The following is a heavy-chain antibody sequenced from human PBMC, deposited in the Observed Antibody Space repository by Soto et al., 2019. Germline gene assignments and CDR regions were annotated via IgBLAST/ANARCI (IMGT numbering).Heavy chain of an antibody. CDR3: AKEHHPPITMIVVVMPQFDYYYYGMDV. V-gene: IGHV3-23*01. CDR1: GFTFSSYA. CDR2: ISGSGGST. J-gene: IGHJ6*02. Sequence: GGSLRLSCAASGFTFSSYAMSWVRQAPGKGLEWVSAISGSGGSTYYADSVKGRFTISRDNSKNTLYLQRNSLRAEDTAVYYCAKEHHPPITMIVVVMPQFDYYYYGMDVWGQGTTVTVSS. D-gene: IGHD3-22*01.